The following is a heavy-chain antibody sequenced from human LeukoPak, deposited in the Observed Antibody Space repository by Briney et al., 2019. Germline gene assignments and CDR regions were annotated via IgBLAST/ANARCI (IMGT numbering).Heavy chain of an antibody. J-gene: IGHJ3*02. D-gene: IGHD3-22*01. Sequence: SETLSLICAVPGGSISAYFSSWVRQPPGKGLEWVGYISHRGDTNYSPSLKSRVTISVDTSKNQISLNLGSVTAADAAVYYCARPNYESSGHDAFDIWGRGTMVTVSS. CDR3: ARPNYESSGHDAFDI. CDR2: ISHRGDT. CDR1: GGSISAYF. V-gene: IGHV4-59*08.